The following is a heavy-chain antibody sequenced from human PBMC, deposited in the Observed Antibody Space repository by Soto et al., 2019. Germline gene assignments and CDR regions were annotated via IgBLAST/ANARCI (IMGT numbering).Heavy chain of an antibody. CDR1: GYTFTGYY. J-gene: IGHJ3*02. Sequence: ASVKVSCKASGYTFTGYYMHWVRQAPGQGLEWMGWINPNSGGTNYAQKFQGWVTMTRDTSISTAYMELSRLRSDDTAVYYCARARIAAAGPYDDFDIQGQGTTVTVSS. CDR3: ARARIAAAGPYDDFDI. CDR2: INPNSGGT. V-gene: IGHV1-2*04. D-gene: IGHD6-13*01.